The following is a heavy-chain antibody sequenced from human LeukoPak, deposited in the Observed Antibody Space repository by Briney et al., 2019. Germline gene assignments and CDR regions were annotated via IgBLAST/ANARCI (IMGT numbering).Heavy chain of an antibody. J-gene: IGHJ5*02. CDR3: ARTAHPIAVAPYNWFDP. V-gene: IGHV4-59*01. Sequence: SETLSLTCTVSGGSISSYYWSWIRQPPGKGLEWIGYIYYSGSTNYNPSLKSRVTISVDTSKNQFSLKLSSVTAADTAVYYCARTAHPIAVAPYNWFDPWGQGTLVTVSS. D-gene: IGHD6-19*01. CDR1: GGSISSYY. CDR2: IYYSGST.